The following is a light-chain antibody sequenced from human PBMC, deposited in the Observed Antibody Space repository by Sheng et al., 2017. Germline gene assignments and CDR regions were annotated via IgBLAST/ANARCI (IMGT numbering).Light chain of an antibody. J-gene: IGLJ3*02. Sequence: QSALTQPASVSGSPGQSITISCTGTTSDVGVYNYVSWYQQHPDKAPKLMIYDVNKRPSGVSNRFSGSKSGNTASLTISGLQAEDEADYYCSSYTSSSTLVFGGGTKLTVL. CDR1: TSDVGVYNY. CDR2: DVN. CDR3: SSYTSSSTLV. V-gene: IGLV2-14*03.